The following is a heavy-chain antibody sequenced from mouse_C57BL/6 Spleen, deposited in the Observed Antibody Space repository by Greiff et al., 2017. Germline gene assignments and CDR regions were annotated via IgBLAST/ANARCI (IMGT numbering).Heavy chain of an antibody. CDR1: GYTFTDYY. V-gene: IGHV1-26*01. CDR2: INPNNGGT. Sequence: VQLKESGPELVKPGASVKISCKASGYTFTDYYMNWVKQSHGKSLEWIGDINPNNGGTSYNQKFKGKATLTVDKSSSTAYMELRSLTSEDSAVYYCARHSSGALFAMDYWGQGTSVTVSS. D-gene: IGHD3-2*02. CDR3: ARHSSGALFAMDY. J-gene: IGHJ4*01.